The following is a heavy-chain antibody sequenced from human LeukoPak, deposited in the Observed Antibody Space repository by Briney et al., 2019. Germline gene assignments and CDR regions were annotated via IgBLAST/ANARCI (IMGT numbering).Heavy chain of an antibody. CDR1: GFTFSSYS. J-gene: IGHJ4*02. CDR3: ARSRDLGVTTGFDY. Sequence: AGGSLRLSCAASGFTFSSYSMNWVRQAPGKGLEWVAVISYDGSNKYYADSVKGRFTISRDNSKNTLYLQMNSLRAEDTAVYYCARSRDLGVTTGFDYWGQGTLVTVSS. V-gene: IGHV3-30*03. D-gene: IGHD4-11*01. CDR2: ISYDGSNK.